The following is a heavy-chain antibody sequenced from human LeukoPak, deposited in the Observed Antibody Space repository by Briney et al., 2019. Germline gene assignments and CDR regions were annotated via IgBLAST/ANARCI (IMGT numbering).Heavy chain of an antibody. D-gene: IGHD1-26*01. Sequence: GGSLRLSCAASGFTFSSYGMHWVRQAPGKGLAWVAVIWYDGSNKYYADSVKGRFTISRDNSKNTLYLQMNSLRAEDTAVYYCARPTLFIVGGDDAFDIWGQGTMVTVSS. CDR3: ARPTLFIVGGDDAFDI. V-gene: IGHV3-33*01. J-gene: IGHJ3*02. CDR2: IWYDGSNK. CDR1: GFTFSSYG.